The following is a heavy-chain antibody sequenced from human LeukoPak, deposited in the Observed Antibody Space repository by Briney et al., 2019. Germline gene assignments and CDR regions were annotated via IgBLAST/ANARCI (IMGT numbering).Heavy chain of an antibody. J-gene: IGHJ3*02. CDR2: IHYTGST. V-gene: IGHV4-59*12. D-gene: IGHD3-16*02. CDR1: GGSIRSYY. CDR3: ARVNYDYVWGSYRRDAFDI. Sequence: PSETLSLTCTVSGGSIRSYYWNWIRQPPGKGLEWIGYIHYTGSTNYNPSLKSRVTISVDTSKNQFSLKLSSVTAADTAVYYCARVNYDYVWGSYRRDAFDIWGQGTMVTVSS.